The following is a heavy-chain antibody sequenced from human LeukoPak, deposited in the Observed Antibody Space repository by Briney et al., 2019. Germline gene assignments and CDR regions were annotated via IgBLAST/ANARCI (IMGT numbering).Heavy chain of an antibody. CDR3: ARAQSYAFDI. CDR1: GFTFSTYS. J-gene: IGHJ3*02. V-gene: IGHV3-21*01. CDR2: VSSTTSSI. D-gene: IGHD1-26*01. Sequence: PGGSLRLSCTASGFTFSTYSMDWVRQAPGKGLEWVSSVSSTTSSIYYADPVKGRFTISRDNARNTLYLQMNSLRGEDTAVYYCARAQSYAFDIWGQGTMVTVSS.